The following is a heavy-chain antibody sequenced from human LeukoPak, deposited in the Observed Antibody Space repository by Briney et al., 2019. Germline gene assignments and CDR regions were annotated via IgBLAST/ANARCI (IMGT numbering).Heavy chain of an antibody. CDR1: GGSFSGYY. CDR2: INHSGST. V-gene: IGHV4-34*01. Sequence: SETLSLTCAVYGGSFSGYYWSWIRQPPGKGLEWIGEINHSGSTNYNPSLKSRVTISVNTSKNQFSLKLSSVTAADTAVYYCARLLSVRGSNQDYWGQGTLVTVSS. J-gene: IGHJ4*02. D-gene: IGHD3-10*01. CDR3: ARLLSVRGSNQDY.